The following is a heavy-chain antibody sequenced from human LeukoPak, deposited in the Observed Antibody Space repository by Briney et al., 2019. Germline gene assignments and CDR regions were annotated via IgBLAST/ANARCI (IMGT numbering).Heavy chain of an antibody. Sequence: PSETLSLTCAVSGDSISSDKWWSWVRQPPRKGLEYIGEFHQSVSTNYNPSLKSRLTISVDKSKNQFSLKLSSVTAADTAVYYCACHSGWSGPSEWGQGTLVTVAS. V-gene: IGHV4-4*02. CDR1: GDSISSDKW. CDR2: FHQSVST. J-gene: IGHJ4*02. CDR3: ACHSGWSGPSE. D-gene: IGHD6-19*01.